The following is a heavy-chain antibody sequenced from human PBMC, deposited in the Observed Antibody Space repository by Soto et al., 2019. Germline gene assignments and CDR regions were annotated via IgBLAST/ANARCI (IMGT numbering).Heavy chain of an antibody. J-gene: IGHJ6*02. V-gene: IGHV3-30*18. D-gene: IGHD1-1*01. CDR2: ISYDGSNK. Sequence: GGSLRLSCAASGFTFSSYAMIWVRQAPGKGLEWVAVISYDGSNKYYADSVKGRFTISRDNSKNTLYLQMNSLRAEDTAVYYCAKSNWNYYYGMDVWGQGTTVTVSS. CDR1: GFTFSSYA. CDR3: AKSNWNYYYGMDV.